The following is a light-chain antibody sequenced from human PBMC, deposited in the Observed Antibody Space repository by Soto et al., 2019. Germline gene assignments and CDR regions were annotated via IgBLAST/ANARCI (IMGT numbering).Light chain of an antibody. CDR2: DTS. J-gene: IGKJ1*01. V-gene: IGKV3-15*01. Sequence: EIVVTQSPATLSVSPGERVTLSCRASQSVSSSLAWYQQRPGQAPRLLIYDTSTRAPGIAARFSGSGSRTELTLTISSLQSEDVAVYYCQQYVHWPPGTFVQGTTVEIK. CDR3: QQYVHWPPGT. CDR1: QSVSSS.